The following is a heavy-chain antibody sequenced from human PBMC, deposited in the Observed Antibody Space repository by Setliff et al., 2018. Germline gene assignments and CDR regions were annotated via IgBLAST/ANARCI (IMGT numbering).Heavy chain of an antibody. CDR2: VDFSGKT. D-gene: IGHD3-10*01. CDR3: ARRYFDSGSYFYFDY. Sequence: SETLSLTCTVSGASTNSGDYYWSWIRQRPGKALEYIGYVDFSGKTDYNPSLKSRLTMSFDTSKNQFSLRLRSASAADTAVYFCARRYFDSGSYFYFDYWGQGTLVTVSS. CDR1: GASTNSGDYY. J-gene: IGHJ4*02. V-gene: IGHV4-30-4*08.